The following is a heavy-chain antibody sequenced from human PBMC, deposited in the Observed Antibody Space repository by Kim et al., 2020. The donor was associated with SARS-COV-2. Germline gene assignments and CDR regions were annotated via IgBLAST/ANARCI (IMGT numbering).Heavy chain of an antibody. J-gene: IGHJ4*02. D-gene: IGHD6-13*01. CDR3: AREILGEAAAAFDN. V-gene: IGHV3-11*01. Sequence: YADSVRGVFTMARDNAKNSLYRQMNSLRAEDTAVYYCAREILGEAAAAFDNWGRGTLVTVSS.